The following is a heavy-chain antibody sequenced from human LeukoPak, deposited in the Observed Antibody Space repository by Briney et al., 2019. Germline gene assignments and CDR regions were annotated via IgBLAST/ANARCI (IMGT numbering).Heavy chain of an antibody. D-gene: IGHD3-9*01. CDR3: GRGGLTGQMAAFDY. CDR1: GFTFSSYW. CDR2: INSDGGST. J-gene: IGHJ4*02. V-gene: IGHV3-74*01. Sequence: PGGSLRLSCAASGFTFSSYWMHWVRQAPGKGVEWVSRINSDGGSTTYADSVKGRFTISRDNAKNTMYLQMSSLRADDSAVYYCGRGGLTGQMAAFDYWGQGALVTVST.